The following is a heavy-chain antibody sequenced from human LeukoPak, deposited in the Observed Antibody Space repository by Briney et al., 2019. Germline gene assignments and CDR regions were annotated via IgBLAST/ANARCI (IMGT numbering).Heavy chain of an antibody. CDR2: IYYSGST. V-gene: IGHV4-59*01. CDR3: ARVLRGGYYYMDV. Sequence: PSETLSLTCTVSGGSISSYYWSWIRQPPGKGLEWIGYIYYSGSTKYNPSLKSRVTISVDTSKNQFSLKLSSVTAADTAVYYCARVLRGGYYYMDVWGKGTTVTVSS. D-gene: IGHD3-10*01. J-gene: IGHJ6*03. CDR1: GGSISSYY.